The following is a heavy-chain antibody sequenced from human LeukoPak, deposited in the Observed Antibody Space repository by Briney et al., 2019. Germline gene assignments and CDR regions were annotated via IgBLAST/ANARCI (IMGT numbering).Heavy chain of an antibody. J-gene: IGHJ4*02. V-gene: IGHV4-4*07. D-gene: IGHD6-13*01. CDR1: GGSISSYS. CDR2: IYPRESP. CDR3: ARDPEGSSWFDY. Sequence: SETLSLTCTVSGGSISSYSWSWMRQPAGKGLEWIGRIYPRESPNYNPSLKSRVTMSVDTSKNQFSLKLRSVIAADAAVYYCARDPEGSSWFDYWGQGTLVTVSS.